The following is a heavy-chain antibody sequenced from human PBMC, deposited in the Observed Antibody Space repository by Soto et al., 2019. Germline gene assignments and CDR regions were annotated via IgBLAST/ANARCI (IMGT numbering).Heavy chain of an antibody. J-gene: IGHJ6*02. CDR3: ARDYRHFYDYYGMDV. V-gene: IGHV1-18*01. CDR2: ISAYNGNT. Sequence: ASVKVSCKASGYTFTSYGISWVRQAPGQGLEWMGWISAYNGNTNYAQKLQGRVTMSTDTSTSTAYMELRSLRSDDTAVYYCARDYRHFYDYYGMDVWGQGTTVTVSS. CDR1: GYTFTSYG.